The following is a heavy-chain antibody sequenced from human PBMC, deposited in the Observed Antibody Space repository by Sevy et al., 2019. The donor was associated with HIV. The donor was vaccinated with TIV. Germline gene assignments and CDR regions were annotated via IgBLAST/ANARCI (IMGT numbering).Heavy chain of an antibody. CDR1: GYSISSRYY. D-gene: IGHD6-13*01. J-gene: IGHJ4*02. Sequence: SETLSLTCAVSGYSISSRYYWGWVRQPPGKGLEWIGSMYYSGSTYYNPSLRSRVTISLDTSENQFSLKLTAVTAADTAVYYCASDITSNWLFFDYWGQGILVTVSS. V-gene: IGHV4-38-2*01. CDR3: ASDITSNWLFFDY. CDR2: MYYSGST.